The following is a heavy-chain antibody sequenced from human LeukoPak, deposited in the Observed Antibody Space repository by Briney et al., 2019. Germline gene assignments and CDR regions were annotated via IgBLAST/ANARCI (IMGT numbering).Heavy chain of an antibody. V-gene: IGHV1-69*13. D-gene: IGHD3-22*01. CDR2: IIPIFGTA. CDR3: ASNTMIVVVTQGGDDAFDI. CDR1: GGTFSSYA. Sequence: SVKVSCKASGGTFSSYAISWVRQAPGQGLEWMGGIIPIFGTANYAQKFQGRVTITADESTSTAYMELSSLRSEDTAVYYCASNTMIVVVTQGGDDAFDIWGQGTMVTVSS. J-gene: IGHJ3*02.